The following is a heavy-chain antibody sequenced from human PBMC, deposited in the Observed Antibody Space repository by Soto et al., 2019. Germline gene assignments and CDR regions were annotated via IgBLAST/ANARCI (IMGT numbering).Heavy chain of an antibody. J-gene: IGHJ4*02. CDR3: ARDGGSSSL. V-gene: IGHV4-59*01. Sequence: SSETLSLTCTVSGGSISSYYWSWIRQPPGKGLEWIGYIYYSGSTNYNPSLKSRITISVDTSKNQFSLKLNSVTAADTAVYYCARDGGSSSLWGQGTLVTVSS. D-gene: IGHD6-13*01. CDR2: IYYSGST. CDR1: GGSISSYY.